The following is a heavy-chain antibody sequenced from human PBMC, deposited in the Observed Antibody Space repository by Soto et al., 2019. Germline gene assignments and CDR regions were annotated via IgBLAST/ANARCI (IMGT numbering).Heavy chain of an antibody. CDR3: ARDVASADSRSGISWFDP. CDR2: IYYSGTT. Sequence: QVQLQESGPGLVKPSQTLSLTCTVTGDSISSGGYYWSWIRQHPGKGLEWIGYIYYSGTTYYNPSLKSRGIISVDTSQIQISLTMNSVTAAATAVYYCARDVASADSRSGISWFDPWGQGTLVTVSS. V-gene: IGHV4-31*03. J-gene: IGHJ5*02. CDR1: GDSISSGGYY. D-gene: IGHD1-26*01.